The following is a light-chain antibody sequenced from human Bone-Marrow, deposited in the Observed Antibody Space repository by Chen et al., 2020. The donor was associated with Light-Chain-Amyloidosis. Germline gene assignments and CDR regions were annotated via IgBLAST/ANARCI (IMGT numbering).Light chain of an antibody. Sequence: SYELTQPPSVSVSPRQTARITCSGDDLPTKYAYWYQQKPGQAPVLVIHRDTERPSGISERFSGSISGTTATLTISGVQAEDEADYHCQSADSSGTYEVIFGGGTKLTVL. CDR2: RDT. CDR3: QSADSSGTYEVI. J-gene: IGLJ2*01. V-gene: IGLV3-25*03. CDR1: DLPTKY.